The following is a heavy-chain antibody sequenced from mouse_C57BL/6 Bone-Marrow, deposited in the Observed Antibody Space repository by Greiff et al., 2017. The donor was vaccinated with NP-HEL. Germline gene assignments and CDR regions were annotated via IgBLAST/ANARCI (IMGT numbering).Heavy chain of an antibody. V-gene: IGHV1-64*01. CDR3: ANLLWLRRFDD. Sequence: QVQLQQPGAELVKPGASVKLSCKASGYTFTSYWMHWVKQRPGQGLERIGMIHPNSGSTNYNEKFKSKATLTVDKSSSTAYMQLSSLTSEDTAVYDCANLLWLRRFDDWGQGTTLTVSS. J-gene: IGHJ2*01. D-gene: IGHD2-2*01. CDR2: IHPNSGST. CDR1: GYTFTSYW.